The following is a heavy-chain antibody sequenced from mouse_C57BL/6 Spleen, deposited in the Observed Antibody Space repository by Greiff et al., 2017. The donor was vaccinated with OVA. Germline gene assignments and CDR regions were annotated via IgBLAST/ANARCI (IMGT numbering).Heavy chain of an antibody. Sequence: EVQLQQSGPELVKPGASVKISCKASGYSFTDYNMNWVKQSNGKSLEWIGVINPNYGTTSYNQKFKGKATLTVDQSSSKAYMQLNRLTSEDSAVYSCARWGSSSYVFDYWGQCTSLTVSS. CDR2: INPNYGTT. J-gene: IGHJ2*02. D-gene: IGHD3-2*02. V-gene: IGHV1-39*01. CDR1: GYSFTDYN. CDR3: ARWGSSSYVFDY.